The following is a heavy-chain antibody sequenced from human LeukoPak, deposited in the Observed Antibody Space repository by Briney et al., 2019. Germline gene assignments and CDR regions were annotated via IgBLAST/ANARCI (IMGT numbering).Heavy chain of an antibody. CDR1: GYTFTSYG. J-gene: IGHJ5*02. V-gene: IGHV1-18*01. CDR3: ARECRPYYDFWSGYGHNWFDP. D-gene: IGHD3-3*01. CDR2: ISAYNGNT. Sequence: GASVKVSCKASGYTFTSYGISWVRQAPGQGLEWMGWISAYNGNTNYAQKLQGRVTMTTDTSTSTAYMELRSLRSDDTAVYYCARECRPYYDFWSGYGHNWFDPWGQGTLVTVSS.